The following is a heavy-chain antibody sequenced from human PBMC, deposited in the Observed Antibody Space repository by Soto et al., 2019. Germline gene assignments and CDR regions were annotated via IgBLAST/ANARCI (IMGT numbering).Heavy chain of an antibody. V-gene: IGHV2-5*02. D-gene: IGHD4-17*01. J-gene: IGHJ4*02. CDR2: IYWDDDK. CDR1: GFSLNRRGVG. CDR3: ARRLPRYSWHYGLFCD. Sequence: QITLKESGPTLVKPTQTLTLTCTFSGFSLNRRGVGVGWTRQPPGKALECLALIYWDDDKRYSPSLQSRLTLTKDTSKNQVVLTVTNMEPMDTATYYYARRLPRYSWHYGLFCDWGQGALVTGSS.